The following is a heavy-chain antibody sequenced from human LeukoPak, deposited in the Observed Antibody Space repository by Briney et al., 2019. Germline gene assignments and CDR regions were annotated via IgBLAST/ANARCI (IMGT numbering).Heavy chain of an antibody. J-gene: IGHJ4*02. Sequence: PSDTLSLTCTVSGGSISSYYWRWIRRPSGRGLVCIGYIYYSGSTNYNPSLKSRVTISVDTSKNQFSLKLSSVTAADTAVYHCARHGGGYCSSTSCSISPFDYWGQGTLVTVPS. CDR1: GGSISSYY. CDR2: IYYSGST. D-gene: IGHD2-2*01. CDR3: ARHGGGYCSSTSCSISPFDY. V-gene: IGHV4-59*08.